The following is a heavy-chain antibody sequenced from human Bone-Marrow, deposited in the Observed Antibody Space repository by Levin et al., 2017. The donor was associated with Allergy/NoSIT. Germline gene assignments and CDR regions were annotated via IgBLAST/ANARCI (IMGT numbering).Heavy chain of an antibody. D-gene: IGHD5/OR15-5a*01. CDR1: GFTFSHFG. J-gene: IGHJ4*02. CDR2: ISYNGKNT. V-gene: IGHV3-30*18. CDR3: AKSLEGGSTPFDS. Sequence: GESLKISCAASGFTFSHFGMHWVRQAPGKGPEWLAVISYNGKNTYYLDSVKGRFTISRDNSKKTLFLQMSSLRPEDTAIYYCAKSLEGGSTPFDSWGRGTLVTVSS.